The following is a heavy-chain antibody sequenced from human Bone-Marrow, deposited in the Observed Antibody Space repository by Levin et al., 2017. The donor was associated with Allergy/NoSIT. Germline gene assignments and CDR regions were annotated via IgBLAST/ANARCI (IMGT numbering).Heavy chain of an antibody. D-gene: IGHD2-21*01. CDR2: FSSSGNT. Sequence: SETLSLTCTVSGGSISPSYWSWIRQPPGGGLEWIGFFSSSGNTNYNPSLKSRVTMSFDTSKTQFSLRLSSVSAADTALYYCAAYSFTFGIGVAGFSLVDHWGQGTPVTVSA. CDR1: GGSISPSY. J-gene: IGHJ4*02. V-gene: IGHV4-4*08. CDR3: AAYSFTFGIGVAGFSLVDH.